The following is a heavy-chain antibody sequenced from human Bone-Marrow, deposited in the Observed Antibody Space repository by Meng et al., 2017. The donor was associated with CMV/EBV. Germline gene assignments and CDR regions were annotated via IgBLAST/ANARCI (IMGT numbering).Heavy chain of an antibody. J-gene: IGHJ6*02. CDR2: ISSSGSSI. V-gene: IGHV3-48*03. CDR1: GSTFSNYE. D-gene: IGHD3-3*01. CDR3: TKPPRSGNRGYYYGMDV. Sequence: GESLKISCAASGSTFSNYEMNWVRQAPGKRLEWVSYISSSGSSIYYADYVEDRITISRENAKNSVYRQMNCLRAEDTAVYYGTKPPRSGNRGYYYGMDVWGQGTTVTVSS.